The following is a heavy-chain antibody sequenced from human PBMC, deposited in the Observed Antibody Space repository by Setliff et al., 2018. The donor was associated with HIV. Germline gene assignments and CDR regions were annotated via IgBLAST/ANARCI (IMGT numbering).Heavy chain of an antibody. Sequence: LSLSCAASGFTFRNYKMTWVRQAPGKGLEWVSAIVGGASSTVYADSVKGRFTISRDNSKNTLYLQMDSLKTEDTAVYYCTRHSTDPWSLLDYWGQGTLVTVSS. J-gene: IGHJ4*02. D-gene: IGHD4-4*01. CDR1: GFTFRNYK. CDR3: TRHSTDPWSLLDY. CDR2: IVGGASST. V-gene: IGHV3-23*01.